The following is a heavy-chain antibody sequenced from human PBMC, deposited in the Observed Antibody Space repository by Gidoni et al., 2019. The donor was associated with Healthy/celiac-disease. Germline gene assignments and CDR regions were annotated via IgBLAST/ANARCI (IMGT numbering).Heavy chain of an antibody. Sequence: EVQLVESGGGLVKPGGSLRLSCAASGFTFRSYSMNWVRQAPGKGLEWVSSISSSSSDIYYADSVKGRFTITRDNAKNSLYLQMNSLRAEDTAVYYCARELLGYCSGGSCPWLGYWGQGTLVTVSS. CDR1: GFTFRSYS. V-gene: IGHV3-21*01. CDR2: ISSSSSDI. D-gene: IGHD2-15*01. CDR3: ARELLGYCSGGSCPWLGY. J-gene: IGHJ4*02.